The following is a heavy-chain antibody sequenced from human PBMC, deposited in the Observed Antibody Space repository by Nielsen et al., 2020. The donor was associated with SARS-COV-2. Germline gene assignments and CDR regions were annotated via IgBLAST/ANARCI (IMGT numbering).Heavy chain of an antibody. CDR3: AKDGASLGAFDI. V-gene: IGHV3-21*01. CDR2: ISSSSSYI. CDR1: GFTFSSYS. D-gene: IGHD4/OR15-4a*01. J-gene: IGHJ3*02. Sequence: GGSLRLSCAASGFTFSSYSMNWVRQAPGKGLEWVSSISSSSSYIYYADSVKGRFTISRDNAKSSLYLQMNSLRAEDTAVYYCAKDGASLGAFDIWGQGTMVTVSS.